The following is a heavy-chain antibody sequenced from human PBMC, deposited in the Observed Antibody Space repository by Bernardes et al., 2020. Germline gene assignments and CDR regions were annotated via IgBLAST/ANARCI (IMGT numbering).Heavy chain of an antibody. CDR2: IYYTGST. D-gene: IGHD4-4*01. CDR1: GGSISSGGYY. Sequence: SETLSLTCTVSGGSISSGGYYWSWIRQHPGKGLEWIGYIYYTGSTYYNPSLKSRVTISVDTSKNQFSLKLSSVTAADTAVYYCARDRTVTPYFDYWGQGTLVTVSS. V-gene: IGHV4-31*03. CDR3: ARDRTVTPYFDY. J-gene: IGHJ4*02.